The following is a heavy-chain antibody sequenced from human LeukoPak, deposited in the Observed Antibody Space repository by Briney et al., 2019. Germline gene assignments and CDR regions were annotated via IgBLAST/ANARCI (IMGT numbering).Heavy chain of an antibody. CDR3: AKGQFLPVDAFNI. V-gene: IGHV1-2*02. Sequence: ASVKVSCKASAYTFTDYYMHWVRQAPGQGLEWMGWINPNSGGTNYAQKFQGRVTMTRGTSINTVYMELSRLRFDDTAVYYCAKGQFLPVDAFNIWGQGTMVTVSS. CDR1: AYTFTDYY. CDR2: INPNSGGT. D-gene: IGHD2-2*01. J-gene: IGHJ3*02.